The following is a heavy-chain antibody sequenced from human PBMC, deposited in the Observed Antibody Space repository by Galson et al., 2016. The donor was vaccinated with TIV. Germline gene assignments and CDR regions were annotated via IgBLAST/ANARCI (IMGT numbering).Heavy chain of an antibody. V-gene: IGHV3-53*01. J-gene: IGHJ2*01. CDR2: IYGDDRT. D-gene: IGHD3-10*01. CDR3: SRDDEGGNDYTSGSFLL. CDR1: GFSVNDKY. Sequence: SLRFSCAASGFSVNDKYINWVRQAPGKGLEWVSVIYGDDRTYYADSVKGRFTISRDKTKNTLYLQMNSLRDEDTAVYFWSRDDEGGNDYTSGSFLLWGRGTLVTVSS.